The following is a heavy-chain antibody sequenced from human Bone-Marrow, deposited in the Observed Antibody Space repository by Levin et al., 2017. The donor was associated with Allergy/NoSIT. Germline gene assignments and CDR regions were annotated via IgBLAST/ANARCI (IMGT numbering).Heavy chain of an antibody. Sequence: TSETLSLTCAVYGGSFSGYYWSWIRQPPGKGLEWIGEINHSGSTNYNPSLKSRVTISVDTSKNQFSLKLSSVTAADTAVYYCARVKKGLYYYGSGSYGGDWFDPWGQGTLVTVSS. J-gene: IGHJ5*02. CDR3: ARVKKGLYYYGSGSYGGDWFDP. CDR1: GGSFSGYY. CDR2: INHSGST. V-gene: IGHV4-34*01. D-gene: IGHD3-10*01.